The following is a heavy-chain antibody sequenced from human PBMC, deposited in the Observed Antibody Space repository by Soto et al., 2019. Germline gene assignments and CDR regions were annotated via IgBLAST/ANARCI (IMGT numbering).Heavy chain of an antibody. CDR1: GFTFRNYA. J-gene: IGHJ6*02. Sequence: QVQLVESGGGVVQPGRSLRLSCAASGFTFRNYAMHWVRQAPGKGLECVAVISYDGGNKFYRDYVKGRFTISRDNSKNTQYQQINSLRYEDTAVYYCARGDREDIAVVIGFRQREYGVDVWGQGTTVTVSS. D-gene: IGHD2-15*01. CDR3: ARGDREDIAVVIGFRQREYGVDV. V-gene: IGHV3-30-3*01. CDR2: ISYDGGNK.